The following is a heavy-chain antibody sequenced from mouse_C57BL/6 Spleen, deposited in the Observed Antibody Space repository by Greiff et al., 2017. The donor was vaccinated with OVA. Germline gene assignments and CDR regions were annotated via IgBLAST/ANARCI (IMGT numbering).Heavy chain of an antibody. Sequence: DVQLVESGGGLVKPGGSLKLSCAASGFTFSDYGMHWVRQAPEKGLEWVAYISSGSSTIYYADTVKGRFTISRDNAKNTLFLQMTSLRSEDTAMYYCARMTYYDYDAGFDYWGQGTTLTVSS. D-gene: IGHD2-4*01. CDR1: GFTFSDYG. CDR2: ISSGSSTI. J-gene: IGHJ2*01. V-gene: IGHV5-17*01. CDR3: ARMTYYDYDAGFDY.